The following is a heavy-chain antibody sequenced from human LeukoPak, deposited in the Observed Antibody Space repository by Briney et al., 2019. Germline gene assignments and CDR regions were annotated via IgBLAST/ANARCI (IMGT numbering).Heavy chain of an antibody. CDR1: GFAFEDYA. Sequence: SLRLSCEASGFAFEDYAMHWVRQAPGKGLEWVSVIYYGGSTYYADSAKGRFTISRDNSKNTLYLQMNSLRAEDTAVYYCARTYSSSSYSPFDYWGQGTLVTVSS. D-gene: IGHD6-13*01. CDR2: IYYGGST. V-gene: IGHV3-53*01. CDR3: ARTYSSSSYSPFDY. J-gene: IGHJ4*02.